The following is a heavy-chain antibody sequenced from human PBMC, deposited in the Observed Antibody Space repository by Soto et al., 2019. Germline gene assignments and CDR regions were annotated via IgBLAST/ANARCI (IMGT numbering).Heavy chain of an antibody. Sequence: ASVKVSCKASGFTFTSSAVQWVRQARGQRLEWIGWIVVGSGNTNYAQKFQERVTITRDMSTSTAYMELSSLRSEDTAVYYCAAGELLRYFDWLNSGFDYWGQGTLVTVSS. CDR3: AAGELLRYFDWLNSGFDY. D-gene: IGHD3-9*01. V-gene: IGHV1-58*01. J-gene: IGHJ4*02. CDR2: IVVGSGNT. CDR1: GFTFTSSA.